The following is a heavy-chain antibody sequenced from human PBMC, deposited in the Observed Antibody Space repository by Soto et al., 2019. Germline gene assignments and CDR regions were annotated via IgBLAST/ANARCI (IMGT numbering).Heavy chain of an antibody. Sequence: SVKVSWKASGFTFTSSAVQWVRQARGQRLEWIGWIVVGSGNTNYAQKFQERVTITRDMSTSTAYMELSSLRSEDTAVYYCAADYYYYDSSGMGKKYFQHWGQGTLVTVSS. CDR1: GFTFTSSA. CDR2: IVVGSGNT. V-gene: IGHV1-58*01. D-gene: IGHD3-22*01. CDR3: AADYYYYDSSGMGKKYFQH. J-gene: IGHJ1*01.